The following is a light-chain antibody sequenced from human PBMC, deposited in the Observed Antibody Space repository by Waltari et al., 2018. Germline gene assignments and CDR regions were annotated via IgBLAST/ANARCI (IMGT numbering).Light chain of an antibody. CDR2: EVT. V-gene: IGLV2-14*01. CDR3: SSYSYSSGTLVI. J-gene: IGLJ2*01. Sequence: QSALTQPASVSGSPGQLITISCTGTSSDIGGYNYVSWYQQHPGKAPELIIFEVTNRPSGVSPRFSGSTSANTASLTISALQADDEADYYCSSYSYSSGTLVIFGGGTRLTVL. CDR1: SSDIGGYNY.